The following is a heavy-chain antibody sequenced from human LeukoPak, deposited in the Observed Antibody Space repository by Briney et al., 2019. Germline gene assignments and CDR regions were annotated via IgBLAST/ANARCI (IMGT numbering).Heavy chain of an antibody. J-gene: IGHJ4*02. D-gene: IGHD2-21*02. CDR2: INHSGST. V-gene: IGHV4-34*01. CDR3: ARRIVVVTAGYYFDY. CDR1: GGSFSGYY. Sequence: PSETLSLTCAVSGGSFSGYYWSWIRQPPGKGLEWIGEINHSGSTNYNPSLKSRVTISVDTSRNQFSLKLSSVTAADTAVYYCARRIVVVTAGYYFDYWGQGTLVTVSS.